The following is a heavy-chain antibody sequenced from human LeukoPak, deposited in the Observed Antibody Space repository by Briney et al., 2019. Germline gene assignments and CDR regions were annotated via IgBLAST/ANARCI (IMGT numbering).Heavy chain of an antibody. CDR1: GGSINSYY. V-gene: IGHV4-38-2*02. CDR3: ARATLTTLYNWFDP. J-gene: IGHJ5*02. D-gene: IGHD4-11*01. CDR2: IYHSGST. Sequence: SETLSLTCTVSGGSINSYYWSWIRQPPGKGLEWIGSIYHSGSTYYNPSLKSRVTISVDTSKNQFSLKLSSVTAADTAVYYCARATLTTLYNWFDPWGQGTLVTVSS.